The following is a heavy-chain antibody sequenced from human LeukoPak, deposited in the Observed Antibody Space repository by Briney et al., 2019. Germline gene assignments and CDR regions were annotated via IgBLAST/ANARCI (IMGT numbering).Heavy chain of an antibody. CDR2: INSNEDTT. CDR3: VRDGFDY. CDR1: GFTFSSNA. Sequence: PGGSLRLSCAASGFTFSSNAMSWVRQAPGKGLEYVSAINSNEDTTYYANSVKGRFTISRDNSKNTLYLQMGTLRAEDMAVYYCVRDGFDYWGQGTLVTVSS. V-gene: IGHV3-64*01. J-gene: IGHJ4*02.